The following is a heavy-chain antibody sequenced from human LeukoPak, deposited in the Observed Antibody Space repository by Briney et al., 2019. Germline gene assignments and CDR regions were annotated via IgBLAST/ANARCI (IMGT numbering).Heavy chain of an antibody. CDR2: INHSGST. D-gene: IGHD4-11*01. J-gene: IGHJ4*02. V-gene: IGHV4-38-2*02. Sequence: SETLSLTCTVSGYSISSGYYWGWIRQPPGKGLEWIGSINHSGSTYYNPSLKSRVTISVDTSKNQFSLKLSSVTAADTAVYYCARRDYSNGGFDYWGQGTLVTVSS. CDR1: GYSISSGYY. CDR3: ARRDYSNGGFDY.